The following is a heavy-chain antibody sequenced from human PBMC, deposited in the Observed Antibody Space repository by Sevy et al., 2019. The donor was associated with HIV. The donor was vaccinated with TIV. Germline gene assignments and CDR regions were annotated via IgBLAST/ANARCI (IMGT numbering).Heavy chain of an antibody. CDR2: IKSKTDGGTT. Sequence: GGSLRLSCAASGFTFSNAWMSWVRQAPGKGLEWVGRIKSKTDGGTTDYAAPVKGRFTISRDDSKNRLYLQMNSLKTEDTAVYYCTRGDSSSSIVYYFDYWGQGTLVTVSS. V-gene: IGHV3-15*01. CDR3: TRGDSSSSIVYYFDY. CDR1: GFTFSNAW. D-gene: IGHD6-13*01. J-gene: IGHJ4*02.